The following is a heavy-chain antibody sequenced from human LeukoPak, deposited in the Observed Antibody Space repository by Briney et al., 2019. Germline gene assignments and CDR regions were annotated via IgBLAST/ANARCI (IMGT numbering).Heavy chain of an antibody. CDR3: ARVRVGAAHAFDI. CDR2: IYTSGST. Sequence: PSETLSLTRAVSGGSISSYYWSWIRQPAGKGLEWIGRIYTSGSTNYNPSLKSRVTMSVDTSKNQFSLKLSSVTAADTAVYYCARVRVGAAHAFDIWGQGTMVTVSS. J-gene: IGHJ3*02. D-gene: IGHD1-26*01. V-gene: IGHV4-4*07. CDR1: GGSISSYY.